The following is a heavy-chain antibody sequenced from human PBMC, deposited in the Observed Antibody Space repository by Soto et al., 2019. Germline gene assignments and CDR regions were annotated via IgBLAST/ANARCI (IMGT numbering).Heavy chain of an antibody. CDR3: ARGRGRGYCSGGSCYPVDY. Sequence: ESGGGVVQPGRSLRLSCAASGFTFSSYAMHWVRQAPGKGLEWVAVISYDGSNKYYADSVKGRFTISRDNSKNTLYLQMNSLRAEDTAVYYCARGRGRGYCSGGSCYPVDYWGQGTLVTVSS. D-gene: IGHD2-15*01. J-gene: IGHJ4*02. CDR1: GFTFSSYA. CDR2: ISYDGSNK. V-gene: IGHV3-30-3*01.